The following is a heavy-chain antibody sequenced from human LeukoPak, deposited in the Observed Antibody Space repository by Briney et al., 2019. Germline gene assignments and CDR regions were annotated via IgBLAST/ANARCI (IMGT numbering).Heavy chain of an antibody. V-gene: IGHV3-11*01. CDR1: GFTFSDYY. D-gene: IGHD6-13*01. Sequence: GGSLRLSCAASGFTFSDYYMSWIRQAPGKGLEWVSYISSSGSTLYYADSVKGRFTISRDNAKNSLYLQMNSLRAEDTAVYYCAREAQQLNYYYYYYMDVWGKGTTVTVSS. J-gene: IGHJ6*03. CDR3: AREAQQLNYYYYYYMDV. CDR2: ISSSGSTL.